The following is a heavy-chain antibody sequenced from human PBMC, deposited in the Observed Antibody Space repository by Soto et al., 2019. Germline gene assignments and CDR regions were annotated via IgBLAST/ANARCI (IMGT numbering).Heavy chain of an antibody. CDR2: IIPIFGTA. Sequence: SVKVSCKASGGIFSSYAISWVRQAPGQGLEWMGGIIPIFGTANYAQKFQGRVTITADESTSTAYMELSSLRSEDTAVYYCARDPAYYYDSSGYVWGQGTLVTVSS. CDR3: ARDPAYYYDSSGYV. D-gene: IGHD3-22*01. J-gene: IGHJ4*02. CDR1: GGIFSSYA. V-gene: IGHV1-69*13.